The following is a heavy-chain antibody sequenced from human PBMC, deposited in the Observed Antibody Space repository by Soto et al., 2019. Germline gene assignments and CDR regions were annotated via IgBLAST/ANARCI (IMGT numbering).Heavy chain of an antibody. J-gene: IGHJ3*02. Sequence: ASVKVSCKASGGTFSSYTISWVRQAPGQGLEWMGRIIPILGIANYAQKFQGRVTITADKSTSTAYMELSSLRSEDTAVYYCARGTSATVTTLEYAFDIWGQGTMVTVSS. CDR1: GGTFSSYT. D-gene: IGHD4-17*01. V-gene: IGHV1-69*02. CDR2: IIPILGIA. CDR3: ARGTSATVTTLEYAFDI.